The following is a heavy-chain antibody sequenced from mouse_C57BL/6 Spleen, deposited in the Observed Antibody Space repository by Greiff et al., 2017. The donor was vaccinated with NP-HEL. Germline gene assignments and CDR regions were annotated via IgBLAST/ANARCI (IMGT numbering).Heavy chain of an antibody. V-gene: IGHV1-26*01. Sequence: EVKLQQSGPELVKPGASVKISCKASGYTFTDYYMNWVKQSHGKSLEWIGDINPNNGGTSYNQKFKGKATLTVDKSSSTAYMELRSLTSEDSAVYYCARSPYYPEFAYWGQGTLVTVSA. CDR1: GYTFTDYY. CDR2: INPNNGGT. J-gene: IGHJ3*01. D-gene: IGHD1-1*01. CDR3: ARSPYYPEFAY.